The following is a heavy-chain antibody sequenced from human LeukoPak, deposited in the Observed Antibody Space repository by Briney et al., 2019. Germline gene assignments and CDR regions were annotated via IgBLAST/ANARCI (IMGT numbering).Heavy chain of an antibody. D-gene: IGHD3-16*01. CDR2: IYYSGST. Sequence: SETLSLTCTVSGGSISSSSYYWGWIRQPPGKGLEWIGSIYYSGSTNYNPSLKSRVTISVDTSKNQFSLKLSSVTAADTAVYYCARGMGDNSQDNWFDPWGQGTLVTVSS. J-gene: IGHJ5*02. V-gene: IGHV4-39*07. CDR3: ARGMGDNSQDNWFDP. CDR1: GGSISSSSYY.